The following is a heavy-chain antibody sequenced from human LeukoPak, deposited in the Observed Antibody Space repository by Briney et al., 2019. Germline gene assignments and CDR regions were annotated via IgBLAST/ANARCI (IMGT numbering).Heavy chain of an antibody. V-gene: IGHV4-31*03. D-gene: IGHD3-9*01. CDR1: GGSISSGGYY. CDR2: IYYSGST. J-gene: IGHJ6*04. CDR3: AREPYDILTGPYGMDV. Sequence: SETLSLTCTVSGGSISSGGYYWSWIRQHPGKGLEWIGYIYYSGSTYYNPSLKSRVTISVDTSKNQFSLKLSSATAADTAVYYCAREPYDILTGPYGMDVWGKGTTVTVSS.